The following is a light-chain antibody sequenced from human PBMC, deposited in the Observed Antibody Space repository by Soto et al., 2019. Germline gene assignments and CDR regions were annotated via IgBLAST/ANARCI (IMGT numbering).Light chain of an antibody. CDR1: SSDVGSYNL. J-gene: IGLJ1*01. CDR2: EGS. CDR3: CSYAGSSTPYV. V-gene: IGLV2-23*01. Sequence: QSALAQRASVSGSPGQSITISCTGTSSDVGSYNLVSWYQQHPGKAPKLMIYEGSKRPSGASNRFSGSKSGNTASLTISGLQAEDEADYYCCSYAGSSTPYVFGTGTKVTVL.